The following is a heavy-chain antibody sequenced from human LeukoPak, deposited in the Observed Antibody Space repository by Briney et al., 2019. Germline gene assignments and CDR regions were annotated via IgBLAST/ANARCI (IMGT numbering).Heavy chain of an antibody. Sequence: GGSLRLSCAASGFTFSRYGMHWLRQAPGTGLEWVAVIWFDGSNKDYADSVRGRFTISRDNSENMLYLQMNSLRVEDTAVYYCAREHTIAATGTHWFDPWGQGTLVTVSS. CDR2: IWFDGSNK. CDR1: GFTFSRYG. J-gene: IGHJ5*02. CDR3: AREHTIAATGTHWFDP. D-gene: IGHD6-13*01. V-gene: IGHV3-33*01.